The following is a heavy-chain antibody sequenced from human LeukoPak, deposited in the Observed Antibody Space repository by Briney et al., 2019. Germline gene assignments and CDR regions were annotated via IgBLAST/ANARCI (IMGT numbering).Heavy chain of an antibody. J-gene: IGHJ4*02. CDR3: AKEVLGFGETPSANDY. Sequence: PGGSLRLSCAASGFTFSSYAMSWARQAPGKGLEWVSAISGSGGSTYYADSVKGRFTISRDNSKNTLYLQMNSLRAEDTAVYYCAKEVLGFGETPSANDYWGQGTLVTVSS. CDR2: ISGSGGST. V-gene: IGHV3-23*01. D-gene: IGHD3-10*01. CDR1: GFTFSSYA.